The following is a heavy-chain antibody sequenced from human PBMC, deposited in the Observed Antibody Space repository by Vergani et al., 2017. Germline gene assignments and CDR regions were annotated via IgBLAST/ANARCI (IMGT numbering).Heavy chain of an antibody. CDR3: AXQSSNKGSSSWTGWFDP. V-gene: IGHV5-10-1*01. Sequence: EVQLVQSGAEVKKPGESLRISCKGSGYSFTSYWISWVRQMPGKGLEWMGRIDPSDSYTNYSPSFQGQVTISADKSISTAYLQWSSLKASDTAMYYCAXQSSNKGSSSWTGWFDPWGQGTLVTVSS. CDR2: IDPSDSYT. CDR1: GYSFTSYW. D-gene: IGHD6-13*01. J-gene: IGHJ5*02.